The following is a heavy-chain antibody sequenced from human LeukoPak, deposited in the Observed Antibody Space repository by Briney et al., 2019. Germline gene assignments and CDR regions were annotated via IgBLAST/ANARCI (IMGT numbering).Heavy chain of an antibody. Sequence: ASVKVSCKASGYTFTSYGISWVRQARGQGLEWMGWISAYDGNTNYAQKLQGRVTMTTDTSTSTAYMELRSLRSDDTAVYYCARDYDILTGYYKGLYPWGQGTLVTVSS. CDR1: GYTFTSYG. J-gene: IGHJ5*02. CDR3: ARDYDILTGYYKGLYP. V-gene: IGHV1-18*01. CDR2: ISAYDGNT. D-gene: IGHD3-9*01.